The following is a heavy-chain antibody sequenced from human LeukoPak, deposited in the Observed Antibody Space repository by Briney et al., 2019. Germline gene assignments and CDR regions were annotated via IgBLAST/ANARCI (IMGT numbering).Heavy chain of an antibody. J-gene: IGHJ4*02. Sequence: GGSLRLSCAASGFTFSTYSMTWVRQAPGRGLEWVSYISSGSSSIYYADSVKGRFTISRDNAKNSLYLQMNSLRAEDTAVYYCAVPYSGSIDWGQGTLVTASS. CDR2: ISSGSSSI. CDR1: GFTFSTYS. CDR3: AVPYSGSID. V-gene: IGHV3-48*01. D-gene: IGHD1-26*01.